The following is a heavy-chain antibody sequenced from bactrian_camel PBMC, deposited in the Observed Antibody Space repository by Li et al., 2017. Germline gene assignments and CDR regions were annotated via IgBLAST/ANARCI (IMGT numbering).Heavy chain of an antibody. J-gene: IGHJ6*01. CDR2: IAADGSTT. Sequence: HVQLVESGGGLVQPGGSLRLSCTASGFTSNTYYMSWVRQAPGKGLEWVSSIAADGSTTLYADSEKGRFTISRDNAQDTVYLQMNSLKSEDTALYYCAASDFGESEECTAEVDEFGYWGQGTQVTVS. V-gene: IGHV3-2*01. CDR1: GFTSNTYY. CDR3: AASDFGESEECTAEVDEFGY. D-gene: IGHD6*01.